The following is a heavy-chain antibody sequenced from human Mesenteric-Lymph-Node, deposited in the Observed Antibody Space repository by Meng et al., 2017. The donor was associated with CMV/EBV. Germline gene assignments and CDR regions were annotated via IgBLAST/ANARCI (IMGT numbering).Heavy chain of an antibody. Sequence: SETLSLTCTVSGGSISSYYWSWIRQPPGKGLEWIGYIYYDGSTNYNPSLKSRVTTSLDTSKNHFSLKLSSMTAADTAVYYCARATVWSGNYLYFDSWGQGTLVTVSS. CDR1: GGSISSYY. D-gene: IGHD3-3*01. V-gene: IGHV4-59*01. CDR3: ARATVWSGNYLYFDS. CDR2: IYYDGST. J-gene: IGHJ4*02.